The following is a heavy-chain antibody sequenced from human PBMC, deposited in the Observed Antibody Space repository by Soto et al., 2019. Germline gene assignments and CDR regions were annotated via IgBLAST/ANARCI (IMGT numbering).Heavy chain of an antibody. J-gene: IGHJ6*03. V-gene: IGHV4-34*01. CDR1: GGSFSGYY. CDR2: INRSGST. CDR3: ARVRQLVGYFYYYMDV. Sequence: SETLSLTCAVYGGSFSGYYWSWIRQPPGKGLEWIGEINRSGSTNYNPSLKSRVTISVDTSKNQFSLKLSSVTAADTAVYYCARVRQLVGYFYYYMDVWGKAITVTGSS. D-gene: IGHD6-6*01.